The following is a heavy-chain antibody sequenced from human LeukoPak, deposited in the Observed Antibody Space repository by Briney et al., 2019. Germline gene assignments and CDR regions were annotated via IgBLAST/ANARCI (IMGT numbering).Heavy chain of an antibody. CDR3: ARAMNGYSGYDSWWRYYFDY. CDR1: GDTFSRNI. D-gene: IGHD5-12*01. CDR2: SIPIFDMA. J-gene: IGHJ4*02. V-gene: IGHV1-69*13. Sequence: SVKVSCKASGDTFSRNIISWVRQAPGQGLEWMGRSIPIFDMANYAQRFQDRVTITADESTSTAYMELSSLKPEDKAVYYCARAMNGYSGYDSWWRYYFDYWGQGTLVTVSS.